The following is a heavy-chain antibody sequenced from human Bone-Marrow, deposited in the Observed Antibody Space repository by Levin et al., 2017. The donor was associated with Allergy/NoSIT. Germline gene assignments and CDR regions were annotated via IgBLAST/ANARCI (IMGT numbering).Heavy chain of an antibody. CDR1: GFTFSSYS. Sequence: GGSLRLSCEASGFTFSSYSMNWVRQAPGTGLEWLAFIVRSRRFISYSDSVRGRFTVSRDNTNNLLFLQMNSLRADDTAVYYCAKDDERRGWIDGFDVWGQGTVVTVSS. CDR3: AKDDERRGWIDGFDV. J-gene: IGHJ3*01. V-gene: IGHV3-48*01. CDR2: IVRSRRFI. D-gene: IGHD6-19*01.